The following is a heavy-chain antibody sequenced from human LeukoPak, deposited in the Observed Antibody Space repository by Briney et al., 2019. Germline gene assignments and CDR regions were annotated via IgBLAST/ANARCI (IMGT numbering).Heavy chain of an antibody. CDR2: ILYDGSKK. D-gene: IGHD1-1*01. Sequence: GGSLRLSCAASGFTFIRHGMHWVRQAPGKGLEWVAFILYDGSKKYYADSVKGRFAISRDNSKNTLYLQMNSLRAEDTAVYYCAKGGEVTGRAYFDYWGQGTLATVSS. V-gene: IGHV3-30*02. CDR3: AKGGEVTGRAYFDY. J-gene: IGHJ4*02. CDR1: GFTFIRHG.